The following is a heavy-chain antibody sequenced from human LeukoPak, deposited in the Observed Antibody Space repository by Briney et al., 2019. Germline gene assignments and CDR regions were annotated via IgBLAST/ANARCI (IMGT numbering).Heavy chain of an antibody. CDR1: GGSISSGRYY. J-gene: IGHJ6*02. Sequence: SETLSLTCTVSGGSISSGRYYWSWIRQPAGKGLEWIGYIYYSGSTNYNPSLKSRVTISVDTSKNQFSLKLSSVTAADTAVYYCARRRTAADYYYYGMDVWGQGTTVTVSS. CDR3: ARRRTAADYYYYGMDV. D-gene: IGHD6-13*01. CDR2: IYYSGST. V-gene: IGHV4-61*10.